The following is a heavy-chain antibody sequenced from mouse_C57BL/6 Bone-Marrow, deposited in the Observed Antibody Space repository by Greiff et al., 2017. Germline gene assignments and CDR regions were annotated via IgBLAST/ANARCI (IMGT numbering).Heavy chain of an antibody. CDR2: IWSGGST. CDR1: GFSLTSYG. J-gene: IGHJ1*03. V-gene: IGHV2-2*01. D-gene: IGHD1-1*01. CDR3: ARWGTTVVGYWYFDV. Sequence: QVQLQQSGPGLVQPSQSLSITCTVSGFSLTSYGVHWVRQSPGKGLEWLGVIWSGGSTDYNAAFISRLSISKDNSKSQVFFKMNSLQADDTAIYYCARWGTTVVGYWYFDVWGTGTTVTVSS.